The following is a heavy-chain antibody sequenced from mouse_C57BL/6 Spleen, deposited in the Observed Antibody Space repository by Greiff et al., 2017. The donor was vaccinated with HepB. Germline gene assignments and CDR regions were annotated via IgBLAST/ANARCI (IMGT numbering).Heavy chain of an antibody. CDR2: IYPGDGDT. CDR1: GYAFSSSW. Sequence: QVQLQQSGPELVKPGASVKISCKASGYAFSSSWMNWVKQRPGKGLEWIGRIYPGDGDTNYNGKFKGKATLTADKSSSTAYMQLSSLTSEDSAVYCCASTTVVAGDWYFDVWGTGTTVTVSS. J-gene: IGHJ1*03. D-gene: IGHD1-1*01. CDR3: ASTTVVAGDWYFDV. V-gene: IGHV1-82*01.